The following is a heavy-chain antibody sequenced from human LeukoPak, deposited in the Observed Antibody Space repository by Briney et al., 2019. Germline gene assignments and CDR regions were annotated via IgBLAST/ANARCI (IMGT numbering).Heavy chain of an antibody. D-gene: IGHD3-10*01. CDR3: VRGGGPYDSGSGSFDY. J-gene: IGHJ4*02. Sequence: GGSLRLSCAASGFTFSSYSMNWVRQAPGKGLEWVSVIYSGGNTYYADSWKGRFTILRGNSRNTLYLQMNSLRAEDTAWYYSVRGGGPYDSGSGSFDYWGQGTLVTVSS. CDR1: GFTFSSYS. V-gene: IGHV3-53*01. CDR2: IYSGGNT.